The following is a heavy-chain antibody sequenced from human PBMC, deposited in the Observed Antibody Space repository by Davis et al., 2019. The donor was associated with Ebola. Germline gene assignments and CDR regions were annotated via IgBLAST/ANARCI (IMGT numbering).Heavy chain of an antibody. V-gene: IGHV3-9*01. D-gene: IGHD6-19*01. CDR2: ISWNSGSI. CDR1: GFTFDDYA. CDR3: AKSYQGSGWYLLDY. J-gene: IGHJ4*02. Sequence: PGGSLRLSCAASGFTFDDYAMHWVRQAPGKGLEWVSGISWNSGSIGYADSVKGRFTISRDNAKNSLYLQMNSLRAEDTALYYCAKSYQGSGWYLLDYWGQGTLVTVSS.